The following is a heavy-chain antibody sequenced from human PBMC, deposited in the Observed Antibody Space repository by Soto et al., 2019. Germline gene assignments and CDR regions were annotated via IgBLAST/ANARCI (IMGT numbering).Heavy chain of an antibody. D-gene: IGHD5-12*01. CDR2: ISAYNGNT. V-gene: IGHV1-18*01. CDR1: GYTFTSYG. J-gene: IGHJ6*02. Sequence: GASVKVSCKASGYTFTSYGISWVRQAPGQGLEWMGWISAYNGNTNYAQKLQGRVTMTTDTSTSTAYMELRSLRSDDTAVYYCTRNPLGDGYDYYYYGMDVWGQGTTVTVSS. CDR3: TRNPLGDGYDYYYYGMDV.